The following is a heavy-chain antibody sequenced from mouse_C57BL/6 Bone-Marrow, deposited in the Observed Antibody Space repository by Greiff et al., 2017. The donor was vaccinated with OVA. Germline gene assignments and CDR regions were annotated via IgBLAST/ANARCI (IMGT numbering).Heavy chain of an antibody. CDR1: GFTFSSYA. CDR3: TRLLDAMDY. J-gene: IGHJ4*01. D-gene: IGHD2-1*01. V-gene: IGHV5-9-1*02. Sequence: EVKLEESGEGLVKPGGSLKLSCAASGFTFSSYAMSWVRQTPEKRLEWVAYISSGGDYIYYADPVKGRFTISRDNARNTRYLQMSSLKSEDTAMYYCTRLLDAMDYWGQGTSVTVSS. CDR2: ISSGGDYI.